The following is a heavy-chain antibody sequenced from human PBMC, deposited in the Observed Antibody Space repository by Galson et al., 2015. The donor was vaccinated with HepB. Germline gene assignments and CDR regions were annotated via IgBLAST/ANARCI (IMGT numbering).Heavy chain of an antibody. Sequence: SLRLSCAASGFNFKSHTMNWARQAPGKGLEWVSAISGSGAFTYYAASVKGRFTISRDNSKNTLYLQMTSLRVEDTAIYYCAKDSVSGSYLPTYFDYWGQGALVTVSS. D-gene: IGHD1-26*01. CDR1: GFNFKSHT. CDR3: AKDSVSGSYLPTYFDY. CDR2: ISGSGAFT. V-gene: IGHV3-23*01. J-gene: IGHJ4*02.